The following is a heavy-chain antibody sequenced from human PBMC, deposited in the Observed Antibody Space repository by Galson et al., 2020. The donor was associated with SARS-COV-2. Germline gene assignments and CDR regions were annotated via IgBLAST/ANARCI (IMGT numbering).Heavy chain of an antibody. J-gene: IGHJ4*02. D-gene: IGHD1-26*01. V-gene: IGHV4-4*02. CDR3: ARGQYSGSYYGY. CDR1: GGSISSSNW. CDR2: IYHSGST. Sequence: SETLSLTCAVSGGSISSSNWWSWVRQPPGKGLEWIGEIYHSGSTNYNPSLKSRVTISVDTSKNQFSLKLSSVTAADTAVYYCARGQYSGSYYGYWGQGTLVTVSS.